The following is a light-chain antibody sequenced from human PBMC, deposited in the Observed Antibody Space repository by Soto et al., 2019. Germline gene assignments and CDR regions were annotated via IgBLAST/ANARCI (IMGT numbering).Light chain of an antibody. CDR2: DTS. J-gene: IGLJ2*01. CDR3: LLSYSGARPVV. CDR1: TGAVTSGHY. Sequence: QAVVTQEPSLTVSPGGTVTLTCDSSTGAVTSGHYASWFQQKPGQAPMTLIYDTSNKHSWTPARFSASLLGGKAALTLSGAHPAEEADSYCLLSYSGARPVVFGGGTKLTVL. V-gene: IGLV7-46*01.